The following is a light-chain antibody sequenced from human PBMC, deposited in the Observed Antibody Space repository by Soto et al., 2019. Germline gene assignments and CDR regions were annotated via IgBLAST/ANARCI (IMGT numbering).Light chain of an antibody. CDR3: QSYDSSLSGYV. V-gene: IGLV1-40*01. J-gene: IGLJ1*01. CDR2: ENN. Sequence: AVLTQPPSVSEAPGQRVTISCTGSSSNIGAGYEAHWYQQVPGTAPKLLIYENNNRPSGVPDRFSGSKSGTSASLAITGLHAEDEAEYYCQSYDSSLSGYVFGTGTKLTVL. CDR1: SSNIGAGYE.